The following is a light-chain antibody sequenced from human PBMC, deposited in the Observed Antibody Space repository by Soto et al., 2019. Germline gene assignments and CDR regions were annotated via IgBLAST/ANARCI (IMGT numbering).Light chain of an antibody. V-gene: IGKV1-5*03. Sequence: TVSRSTLWASRGDRVTITCRASQSISSWLAWYEQKQGKAPKLLIYKASTLESGVPSRFRGSGSGTELTITISSLQPDDFATYYCQHYKSYSWTFGQGTKVDIK. CDR2: KAS. CDR1: QSISSW. J-gene: IGKJ1*01. CDR3: QHYKSYSWT.